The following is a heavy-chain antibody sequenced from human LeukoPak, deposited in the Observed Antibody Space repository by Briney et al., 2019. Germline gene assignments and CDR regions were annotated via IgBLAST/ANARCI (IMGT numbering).Heavy chain of an antibody. Sequence: ASVKVSCKASGGTFSSYAISWERQAPGQGLEWMGGIIPIFGTANYAQKFQGRVTITTDESTSTAYMELSSLRSEDTAVYYCAAAHDYYDSSGYYAAWGQGTLVTVSS. V-gene: IGHV1-69*05. CDR2: IIPIFGTA. D-gene: IGHD3-22*01. CDR1: GGTFSSYA. CDR3: AAAHDYYDSSGYYAA. J-gene: IGHJ5*02.